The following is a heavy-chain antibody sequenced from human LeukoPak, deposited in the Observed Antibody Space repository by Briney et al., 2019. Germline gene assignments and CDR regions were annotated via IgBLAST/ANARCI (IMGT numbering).Heavy chain of an antibody. J-gene: IGHJ3*02. CDR2: ISAYNGNT. D-gene: IGHD3-3*01. V-gene: IGHV1-18*01. CDR1: GYTFTSYG. CDR3: ARGGIYDFWSGYIAPHAFDI. Sequence: ASVKVSCKASGYTFTSYGISWVRQAPGQGLEWMGWISAYNGNTNYAQKLQGRVTMTTDTSTSTAYMELRSLRSDDTAVYYCARGGIYDFWSGYIAPHAFDIWGQGTMVTVSS.